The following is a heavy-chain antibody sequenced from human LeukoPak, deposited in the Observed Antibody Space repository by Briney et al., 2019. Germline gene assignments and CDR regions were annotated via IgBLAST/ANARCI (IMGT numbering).Heavy chain of an antibody. Sequence: PSEILSLTCTVSGGSISSYYWSWIRQPPGKGLEWIGYIYYSGSTNYNPSLKSRVTISVDTSKNQFSLKLSSVTAADTAVYYCARLTAAAGTRGYFDYWGQGTLVTVSS. CDR3: ARLTAAAGTRGYFDY. CDR1: GGSISSYY. V-gene: IGHV4-59*08. CDR2: IYYSGST. D-gene: IGHD6-13*01. J-gene: IGHJ4*02.